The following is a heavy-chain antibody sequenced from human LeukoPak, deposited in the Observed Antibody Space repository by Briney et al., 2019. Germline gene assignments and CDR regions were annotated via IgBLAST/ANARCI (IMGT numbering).Heavy chain of an antibody. J-gene: IGHJ4*02. CDR3: ARDERVLLWFGELLDY. CDR2: ISGSGGST. D-gene: IGHD3-10*01. CDR1: GFTFSSYA. V-gene: IGHV3-23*01. Sequence: GGSLRLSCAASGFTFSSYAMSWVRQAPGKGLEWVSAISGSGGSTYYADSVKGRFTISRDNSKNTLYLQMNSLRAEDTAVYYCARDERVLLWFGELLDYWGQGTLVTVSS.